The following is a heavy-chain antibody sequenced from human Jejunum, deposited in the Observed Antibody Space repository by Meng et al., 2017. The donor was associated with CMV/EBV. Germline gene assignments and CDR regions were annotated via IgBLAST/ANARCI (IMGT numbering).Heavy chain of an antibody. CDR3: ARDRILDY. CDR1: GFSISSNY. J-gene: IGHJ4*02. Sequence: EVQLVQTGGGLVQPGVSLRLSCAASGFSISSNYMNGVRQAPGKGLEWVSVIYAGGNTYYADSVKGRFTISRDDSRNTLYLQMNNVGADDTAVYYCARDRILDYWGQGTLVTVSS. V-gene: IGHV3-53*02. CDR2: IYAGGNT.